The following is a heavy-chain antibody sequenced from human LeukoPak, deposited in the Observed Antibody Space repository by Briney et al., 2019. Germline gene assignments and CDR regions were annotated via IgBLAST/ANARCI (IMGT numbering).Heavy chain of an antibody. CDR3: ARLYSYSDYYYYMDV. CDR1: GGTFSSYA. D-gene: IGHD3-10*01. CDR2: IIPIFGTA. Sequence: SVKVSCKASGGTFSSYAISWVRQAPGQGLEWMGGIIPIFGTANYAQKFQGRVTITADKSTSTAYMELSSLRSEDTAVYYCARLYSYSDYYYYMDVWGKGTTVTVSS. J-gene: IGHJ6*03. V-gene: IGHV1-69*06.